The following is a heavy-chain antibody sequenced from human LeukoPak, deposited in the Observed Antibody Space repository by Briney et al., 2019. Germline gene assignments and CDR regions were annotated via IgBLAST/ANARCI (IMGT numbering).Heavy chain of an antibody. CDR2: IIPSFGTP. V-gene: IGHV1-69*13. D-gene: IGHD1/OR15-1a*01. Sequence: ASVKVSCKASGYTFTSYGISWVRQAPGQGLEWMGGIIPSFGTPTYAQKFQGRVTITAYESTSTAYMELSSLRSEDTAVYYCARNKGKYWYFDLWGRGSLVTVSS. J-gene: IGHJ2*01. CDR3: ARNKGKYWYFDL. CDR1: GYTFTSYG.